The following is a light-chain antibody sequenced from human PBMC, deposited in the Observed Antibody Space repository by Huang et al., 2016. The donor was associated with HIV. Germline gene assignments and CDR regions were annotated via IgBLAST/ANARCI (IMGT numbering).Light chain of an antibody. CDR1: ESVGSS. V-gene: IGKV3-15*01. CDR3: QQYDKWPPLLT. CDR2: GAS. J-gene: IGKJ4*01. Sequence: EIVMTQSPATLSVSPGERVILSCRASESVGSSLPWYQQKPGHAPRLRIYGASTRTSGVPPRFSGSGFGTEFTLSISGLQSADFAVYYCQQYDKWPPLLTFGGGTKVEIK.